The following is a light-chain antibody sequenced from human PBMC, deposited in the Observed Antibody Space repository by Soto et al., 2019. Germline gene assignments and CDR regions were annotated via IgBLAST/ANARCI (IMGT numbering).Light chain of an antibody. V-gene: IGKV1-5*03. CDR2: MAS. CDR3: QQDNTYPYT. Sequence: DIQMTQSPSTLSASVGDRVTITCRASQGLSTWLAWYQQKPGKAPKLLIYMASNLEGGVPSRFSGSGSGREFTLTITSLQPDDFATYYCQQDNTYPYTFGQGTELEIK. CDR1: QGLSTW. J-gene: IGKJ2*01.